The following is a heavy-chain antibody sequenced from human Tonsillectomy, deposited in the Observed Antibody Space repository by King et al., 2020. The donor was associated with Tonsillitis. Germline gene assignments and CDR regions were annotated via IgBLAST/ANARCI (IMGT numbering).Heavy chain of an antibody. D-gene: IGHD6-19*01. CDR3: ARHSSGWHFDY. J-gene: IGHJ4*02. CDR1: GFTVSRNY. Sequence: EVQLVESGGGLIQPGGSLRLSCAASGFTVSRNYMSWVRQAPGKGLEWGSIIYSGDSTSYYADSGKGRFSISRESSKNTLYLQMNSLRVEDTAVYYCARHSSGWHFDYWGQGTLVTVSS. V-gene: IGHV3-53*01. CDR2: IYSGDST.